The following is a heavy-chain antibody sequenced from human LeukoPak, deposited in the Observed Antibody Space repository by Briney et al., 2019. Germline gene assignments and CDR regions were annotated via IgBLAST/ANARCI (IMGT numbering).Heavy chain of an antibody. V-gene: IGHV5-51*01. J-gene: IGHJ4*02. Sequence: GESLKISCKGSGYSFSGYWIGWVRQMPGKGLEWMGIIHPPDSDTRYSPSFQGQVTISADKSISTAYLQWNSLKASDTAMYYCARWGGYCSGGSCYPLYYFDSWGQGTLVTVSS. CDR3: ARWGGYCSGGSCYPLYYFDS. CDR1: GYSFSGYW. D-gene: IGHD2-15*01. CDR2: IHPPDSDT.